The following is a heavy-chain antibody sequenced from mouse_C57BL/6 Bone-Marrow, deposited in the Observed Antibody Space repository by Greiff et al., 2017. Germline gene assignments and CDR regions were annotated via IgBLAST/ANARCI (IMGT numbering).Heavy chain of an antibody. V-gene: IGHV1-54*01. Sequence: QVQLKQSGAELVRPGTSVKVSCKASGYAFTNYLIEWVKQRPGQGLEWIGVINPGSGGTNYNEKFKGKATLTADKSSSTAYMQLSSLTSEDSAVYFCARWLHGGLAYWGQGTLVTVSA. CDR3: ARWLHGGLAY. CDR1: GYAFTNYL. J-gene: IGHJ3*01. CDR2: INPGSGGT. D-gene: IGHD2-2*01.